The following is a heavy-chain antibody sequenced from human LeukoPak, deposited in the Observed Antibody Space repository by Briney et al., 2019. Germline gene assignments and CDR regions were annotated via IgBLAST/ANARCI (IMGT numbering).Heavy chain of an antibody. V-gene: IGHV1-46*01. Sequence: ASVKVSCKASGYTFTSYYFHWVRQAPGQGLEWMGIINPNGGSTIYAQKFQGRVTMTRDMSTSTVYVELSSLRSDDTAVYYCAREVDYYDTSDYFPLGYWGQGTLVTVSS. CDR3: AREVDYYDTSDYFPLGY. CDR2: INPNGGST. J-gene: IGHJ4*02. D-gene: IGHD3-22*01. CDR1: GYTFTSYY.